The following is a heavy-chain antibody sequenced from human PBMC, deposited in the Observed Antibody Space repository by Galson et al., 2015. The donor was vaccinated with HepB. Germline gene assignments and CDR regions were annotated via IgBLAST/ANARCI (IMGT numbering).Heavy chain of an antibody. D-gene: IGHD3-22*01. V-gene: IGHV1-69*02. Sequence: SVKVSCKASGGTFSSYTISWVRQAPGQGLEWMGRIIPILGIANYAQKFQGRITITADKSTGTAYMELSSLRSEDTAIYYCARGGPQVVVKNDAFDIWGQGTMVTVSS. CDR3: ARGGPQVVVKNDAFDI. J-gene: IGHJ3*02. CDR1: GGTFSSYT. CDR2: IIPILGIA.